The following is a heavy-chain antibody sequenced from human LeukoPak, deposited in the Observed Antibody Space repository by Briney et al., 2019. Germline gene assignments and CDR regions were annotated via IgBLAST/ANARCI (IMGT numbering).Heavy chain of an antibody. CDR2: ISSSGSTI. D-gene: IGHD1-26*01. Sequence: GGSLRLSCAASGFTFSSYEMNWIRQAPGKGLEWVSYISSSGSTIYYADSVKGRLTISRDNAKNSLYLQMNSLRAEDTAVYYCARVHGSYYNAFDIWGQGTMVTVSS. J-gene: IGHJ3*02. V-gene: IGHV3-48*03. CDR1: GFTFSSYE. CDR3: ARVHGSYYNAFDI.